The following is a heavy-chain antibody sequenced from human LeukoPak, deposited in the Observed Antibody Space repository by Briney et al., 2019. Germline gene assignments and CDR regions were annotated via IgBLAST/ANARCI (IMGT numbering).Heavy chain of an antibody. V-gene: IGHV3-30*18. D-gene: IGHD6-13*01. CDR1: GLTFSSYG. J-gene: IGHJ3*02. CDR3: AKEGIAAAGDDAFDI. CDR2: ISYDGSNK. Sequence: GGSLRLSCAASGLTFSSYGMHWVRQAPGKGLEWVAVISYDGSNKYYADSVKGRFTISRDNSKNTLYLQMNSLRAEDTAVYYCAKEGIAAAGDDAFDIWGQGTMVTVSS.